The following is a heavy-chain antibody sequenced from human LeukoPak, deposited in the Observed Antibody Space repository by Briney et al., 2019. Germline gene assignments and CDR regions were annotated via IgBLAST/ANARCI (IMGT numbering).Heavy chain of an antibody. V-gene: IGHV4-61*02. D-gene: IGHD5-18*01. Sequence: SQTLSLTCTVAGGSISSGNYYWSWIRQPAGKGLEWIGRIFSSGNANYNPSLKSRVTMSIDTSKNPFSLKLTSVTAADTAVYYCARGGYSHGYQGYYFDYWGQGTLVTVSS. CDR1: GGSISSGNYY. CDR3: ARGGYSHGYQGYYFDY. J-gene: IGHJ4*02. CDR2: IFSSGNA.